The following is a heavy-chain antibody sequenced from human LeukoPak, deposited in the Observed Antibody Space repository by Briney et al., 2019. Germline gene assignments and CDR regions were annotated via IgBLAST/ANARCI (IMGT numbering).Heavy chain of an antibody. J-gene: IGHJ5*02. CDR1: GFTFSSYA. CDR3: AKDGPILLWFGESNNWFDP. D-gene: IGHD3-10*01. V-gene: IGHV3-23*01. CDR2: ISGSGGSK. Sequence: GGSLRLSCAASGFTFSSYAMSWVRRAPGKGLEWVSAISGSGGSKYYADSVKGRFTISRDNSKNTLYLQMNSLRAEDTAVYYCAKDGPILLWFGESNNWFDPWGQGTLVTVSS.